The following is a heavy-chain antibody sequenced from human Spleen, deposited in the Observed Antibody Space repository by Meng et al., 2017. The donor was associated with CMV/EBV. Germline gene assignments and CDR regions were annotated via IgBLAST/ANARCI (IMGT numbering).Heavy chain of an antibody. V-gene: IGHV3-20*04. Sequence: GGSLRLSCAASGFTFDDYGMSWVRQAPGKGLEWVSGINWNGGSTGYADSVKGRFTISRDNAKNSLYLQMNSLRAEDTALYYCARGRALWFGESLFDAFDIWGQGTMVTVSS. CDR2: INWNGGST. D-gene: IGHD3-10*01. J-gene: IGHJ3*02. CDR3: ARGRALWFGESLFDAFDI. CDR1: GFTFDDYG.